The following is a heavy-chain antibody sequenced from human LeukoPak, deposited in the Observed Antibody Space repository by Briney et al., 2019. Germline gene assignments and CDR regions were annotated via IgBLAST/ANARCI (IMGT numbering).Heavy chain of an antibody. V-gene: IGHV3-23*01. Sequence: PGGSLRLSSAASGFTFSSYAMSWVRQAPGKGLGWVSDISGSGGSTYYADSVRGRFTISTDNSKNTLYLQTKNLRAEDTAVYYCAKDGAWLRFVDWGQGILFTVSS. J-gene: IGHJ4*02. CDR2: ISGSGGST. CDR1: GFTFSSYA. CDR3: AKDGAWLRFVD. D-gene: IGHD5-12*01.